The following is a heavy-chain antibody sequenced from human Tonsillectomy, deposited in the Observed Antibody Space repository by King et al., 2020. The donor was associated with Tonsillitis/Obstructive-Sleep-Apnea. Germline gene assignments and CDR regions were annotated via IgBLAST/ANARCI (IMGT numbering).Heavy chain of an antibody. CDR2: INAGNGNT. D-gene: IGHD3-3*01. Sequence: VQLVESGAEVKKPGASVKVSCKASGFPFTSYVMHWVRQAPGQRLEWMGWINAGNGNTKYSQKFQGRVTITRDTSASTAYMELSSLRSEDTAVYYCARPYFWSGYEGFDPWGQGTLVTVSS. CDR3: ARPYFWSGYEGFDP. J-gene: IGHJ5*02. CDR1: GFPFTSYV. V-gene: IGHV1-3*01.